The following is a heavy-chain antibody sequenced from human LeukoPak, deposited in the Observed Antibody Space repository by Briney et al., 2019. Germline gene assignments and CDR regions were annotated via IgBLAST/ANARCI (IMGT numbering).Heavy chain of an antibody. CDR1: GFTFSSYS. Sequence: GGSLRLSCAASGFTFSSYSMNWVRQAPGKGLEWVSSISSSSSYIYYADSVKGRFTISRDNAKNSLYLQMNSLRAKDTAVYYCARAGYSYGYSAFDIWGQGTMVTVSS. J-gene: IGHJ3*02. D-gene: IGHD5-18*01. V-gene: IGHV3-21*01. CDR2: ISSSSSYI. CDR3: ARAGYSYGYSAFDI.